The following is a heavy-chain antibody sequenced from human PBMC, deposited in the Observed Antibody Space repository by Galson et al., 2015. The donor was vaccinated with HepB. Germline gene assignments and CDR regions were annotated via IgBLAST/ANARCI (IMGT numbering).Heavy chain of an antibody. V-gene: IGHV1-2*06. D-gene: IGHD2-8*02. Sequence: SVKVSCKASGYTFIGYHIHWVRQAPGQGLEWMGRINSNSGDTDHAQKFKGRVTMTRDTSIRTAYMDLSRLRSDDTAVYFCARGRGFCTSSGCRYYYFDYWGQGTLVTVSS. CDR2: INSNSGDT. J-gene: IGHJ4*02. CDR3: ARGRGFCTSSGCRYYYFDY. CDR1: GYTFIGYH.